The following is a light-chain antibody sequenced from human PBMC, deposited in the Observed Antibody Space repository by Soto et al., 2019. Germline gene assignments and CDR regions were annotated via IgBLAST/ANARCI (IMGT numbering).Light chain of an antibody. Sequence: EIVMTQSPATLSVSPGERVTLSCRASQSVADNLAWYQQKPGQAPRLLMYGASTRATGIPARFSGSGSGTEFTLTISSLQSEDFALYYCQESNNWPYTFGQGTKLEIK. CDR2: GAS. CDR3: QESNNWPYT. V-gene: IGKV3-15*01. J-gene: IGKJ2*01. CDR1: QSVADN.